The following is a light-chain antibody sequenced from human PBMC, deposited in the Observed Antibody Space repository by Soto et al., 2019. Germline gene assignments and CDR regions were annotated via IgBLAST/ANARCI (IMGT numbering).Light chain of an antibody. CDR2: SNN. CDR1: SSNIGSNY. CDR3: AAWDDSLSGYV. Sequence: QLVLTQSPPASGTPGQRVTISCSGSSSNIGSNYVHWYQHLPGTAPKLLIHSNNQRPSGVPARFSGSKSGTSASLAISGLRSEDEADYYCAAWDDSLSGYVFGIGTKLTVL. V-gene: IGLV1-47*02. J-gene: IGLJ1*01.